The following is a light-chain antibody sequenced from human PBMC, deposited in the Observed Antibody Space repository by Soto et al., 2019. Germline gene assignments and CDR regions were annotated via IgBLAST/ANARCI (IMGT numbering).Light chain of an antibody. V-gene: IGKV3-20*01. CDR1: QSVSINS. J-gene: IGKJ2*01. Sequence: EIVLTQSPDTLSLSTGDRATLSCRASQSVSINSLAWYQQQPGQAPRLLIYDASSRATGIPDRFSGSGSGTDFTLAISRLEPEDFAVYYCQQYGHSPYTFGQGTNLEIK. CDR2: DAS. CDR3: QQYGHSPYT.